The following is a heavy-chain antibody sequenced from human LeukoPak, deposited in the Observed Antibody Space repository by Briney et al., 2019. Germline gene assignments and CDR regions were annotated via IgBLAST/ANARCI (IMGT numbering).Heavy chain of an antibody. D-gene: IGHD2-15*01. CDR3: AIRLGYCSGGSCYSDLGSGWYQPYGY. Sequence: RSGGSLRLSCAASGFTFSSYAMSWVRQAPGKGLEWVSAISGSGGSTYYADSVKGRFTISRDNSKNTLYLQMNSLRAEDTAVYYCAIRLGYCSGGSCYSDLGSGWYQPYGYWGQGTLVTVSS. V-gene: IGHV3-23*01. CDR1: GFTFSSYA. CDR2: ISGSGGST. J-gene: IGHJ4*02.